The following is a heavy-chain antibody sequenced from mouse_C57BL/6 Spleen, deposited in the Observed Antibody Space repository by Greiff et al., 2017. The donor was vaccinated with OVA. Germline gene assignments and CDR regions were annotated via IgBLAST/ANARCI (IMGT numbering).Heavy chain of an antibody. CDR3: ANWDWFAY. Sequence: QVQLQQPGAELVRPWTSVKLSCKASGYTFTSYWMHWVKQRPGQGLEWIGVIDPSDSYTNYNQKFKGKATLTVDTSSSTAYMQLSSLTSEDSAVYYCANWDWFAYWGKGTLVTVSA. J-gene: IGHJ3*01. CDR1: GYTFTSYW. D-gene: IGHD4-1*02. V-gene: IGHV1-59*01. CDR2: IDPSDSYT.